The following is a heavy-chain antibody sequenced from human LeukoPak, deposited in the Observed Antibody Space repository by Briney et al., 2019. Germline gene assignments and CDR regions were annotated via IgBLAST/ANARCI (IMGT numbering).Heavy chain of an antibody. CDR3: TRDDFWSGYYPPRDY. CDR1: GFTFSSYW. CDR2: IRGKAYGGTT. V-gene: IGHV3-49*04. Sequence: GGSLSLSCAASGFTFSSYWMSWVRKAQGKGREWVGLIRGKAYGGTTEYAASVKGRFTISRDDSKSIAYLQMNSLKTEDTAVYYCTRDDFWSGYYPPRDYWGQGTLVTVSS. J-gene: IGHJ4*02. D-gene: IGHD3-3*01.